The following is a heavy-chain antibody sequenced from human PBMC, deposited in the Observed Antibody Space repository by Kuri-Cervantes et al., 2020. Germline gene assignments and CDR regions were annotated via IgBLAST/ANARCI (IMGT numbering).Heavy chain of an antibody. CDR3: ARSIVVPAAMLYYYYYYGMDV. J-gene: IGHJ6*02. V-gene: IGHV3-7*01. D-gene: IGHD2-2*01. Sequence: ESLKISCAASGPTLSSHGMHWVRQAPGKGLEWVANIKQDGSEKYYVDSVKGRFTISRDNAKNSLYLQMNSLRAEDTAVYYCARSIVVPAAMLYYYYYYGMDVWGQGTTVTVSS. CDR2: IKQDGSEK. CDR1: GPTLSSHG.